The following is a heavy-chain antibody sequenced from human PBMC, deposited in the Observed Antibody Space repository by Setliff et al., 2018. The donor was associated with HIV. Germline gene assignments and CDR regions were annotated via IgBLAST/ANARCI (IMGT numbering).Heavy chain of an antibody. Sequence: GGSMRLSCAASGFTFSSYSMNWVRQAPGKGLEWVSSISSGSSYIYYAEQVKGRFTISRDNAKNSLYLQMNSLRAEDTAVYYCARPWAFDIWGQGTMVTVSS. J-gene: IGHJ3*02. CDR3: ARPWAFDI. CDR1: GFTFSSYS. V-gene: IGHV3-21*01. CDR2: ISSGSSYI.